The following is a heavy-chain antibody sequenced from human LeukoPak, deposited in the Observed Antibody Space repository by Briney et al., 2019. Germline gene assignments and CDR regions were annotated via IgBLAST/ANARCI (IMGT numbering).Heavy chain of an antibody. V-gene: IGHV4-39*01. J-gene: IGHJ5*02. D-gene: IGHD1-7*01. Sequence: SETLSLTCTVSGGSISSSDYYWGWIRQPPGKGLEWIASIYYSGSTYYNPSLKSRVTISKDTSKNQFYLKLNSVTAADTAVYYCARGNWNYNWFDPWGQGTLVTVSS. CDR2: IYYSGST. CDR3: ARGNWNYNWFDP. CDR1: GGSISSSDYY.